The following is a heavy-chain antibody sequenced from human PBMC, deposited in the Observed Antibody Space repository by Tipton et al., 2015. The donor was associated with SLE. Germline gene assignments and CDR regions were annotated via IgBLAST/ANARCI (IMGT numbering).Heavy chain of an antibody. J-gene: IGHJ4*02. CDR1: GGSISGFY. CDR2: IHNSADT. CDR3: ARHSGGTEWYVY. Sequence: TLSLTCTVSGGSISGFYCSWIRQSPGKGLEWIGYIHNSADTKYNPSLGSRVAISVDTPKNQFSLKLNSGTAADTAVYYCARHSGGTEWYVYWGQGTLVTVSS. D-gene: IGHD3-3*01. V-gene: IGHV4-59*08.